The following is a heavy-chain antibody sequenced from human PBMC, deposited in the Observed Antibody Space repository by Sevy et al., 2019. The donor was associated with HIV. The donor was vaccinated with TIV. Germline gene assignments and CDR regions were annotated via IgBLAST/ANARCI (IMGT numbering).Heavy chain of an antibody. CDR3: ARDLGEG. CDR2: ISSSSSTI. CDR1: GFTFQTFG. D-gene: IGHD2-21*01. V-gene: IGHV3-48*01. J-gene: IGHJ4*02. Sequence: GGSLRLSCSAFGFTFQTFGMNWVRQAPGKGLEWVSYISSSSSTIYYADSVKGRFTISRDNAKNSLYLQMNSLRAEDTAVYYCARDLGEGWGQGTLVTVSS.